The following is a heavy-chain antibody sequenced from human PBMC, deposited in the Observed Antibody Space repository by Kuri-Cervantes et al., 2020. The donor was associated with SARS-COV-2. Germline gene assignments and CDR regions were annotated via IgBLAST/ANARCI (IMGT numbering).Heavy chain of an antibody. D-gene: IGHD3-3*01. Sequence: SETRSLTCTVSGDSISTTTYYWGWIRQPPGTGLEWIGSIYYSGSTYYTSSLRSRVTISLDTSKIQFSLRLNSVTAADTAVYYCARHSDYSSTLLRFLDPQWGFDPWGQGTLVTVSS. CDR2: IYYSGST. CDR3: ARHSDYSSTLLRFLDPQWGFDP. J-gene: IGHJ5*02. CDR1: GDSISTTTYY. V-gene: IGHV4-39*07.